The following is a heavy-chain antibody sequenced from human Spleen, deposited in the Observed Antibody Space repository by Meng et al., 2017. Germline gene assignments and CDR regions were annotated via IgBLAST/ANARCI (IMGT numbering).Heavy chain of an antibody. J-gene: IGHJ4*02. CDR1: GGSISSYY. Sequence: SETLSLTCSVSGGSISSYYWSWIRQPPGKGLEWIGYIDYSGSTNYNPSLKSRVTVSVDTSKNQFSLKLSSVTAADTAVYYCARSSVGGYDNTSPFDYWGQGTLVTVSS. CDR3: ARSSVGGYDNTSPFDY. D-gene: IGHD5-12*01. V-gene: IGHV4-59*12. CDR2: IDYSGST.